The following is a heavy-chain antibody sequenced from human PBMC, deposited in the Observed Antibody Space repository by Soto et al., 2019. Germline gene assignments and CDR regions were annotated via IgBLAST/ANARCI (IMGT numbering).Heavy chain of an antibody. D-gene: IGHD2-2*01. Sequence: GGSLRLSCITSGFVFGDYAMIWVRQAPGKGLEWVAFIRSETFGGTADYAASVKGRFTVSRDDSKRITYLQMSSLKSEDTAVYFCTRGGIDVVVPAAQGFFYYGMDVWGQGTTVTVSS. CDR3: TRGGIDVVVPAAQGFFYYGMDV. CDR2: IRSETFGGTA. V-gene: IGHV3-49*04. J-gene: IGHJ6*02. CDR1: GFVFGDYA.